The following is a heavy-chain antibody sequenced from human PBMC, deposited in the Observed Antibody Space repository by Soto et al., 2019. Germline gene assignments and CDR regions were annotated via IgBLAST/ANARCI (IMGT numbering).Heavy chain of an antibody. V-gene: IGHV3-23*01. Sequence: EVHLLESGGALVHPGESLRLSCETSGCTFSNCVMTWVRQAPGKGLEWVSVITKTGDTDYADSVKGRFTISRDNSKNTIYLQTNSLRAEDTAVYYCARGLLNGRWYAADCGQGTLVTVSS. J-gene: IGHJ4*02. D-gene: IGHD6-13*01. CDR1: GCTFSNCV. CDR2: ITKTGDT. CDR3: ARGLLNGRWYAAD.